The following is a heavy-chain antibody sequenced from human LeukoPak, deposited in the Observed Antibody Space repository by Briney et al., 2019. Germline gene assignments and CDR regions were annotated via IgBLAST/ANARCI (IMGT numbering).Heavy chain of an antibody. D-gene: IGHD4-17*01. V-gene: IGHV1-18*01. Sequence: GASVKVSCKASGYTFTSYGISWVRQAPGQGLEWMGWISAYNGNTNYAQKLQGRVTMTTDTSTSTAYMELRSLRSDDTAVYYCAKDLTYGDYDDFDYWGQGTLVTVSS. CDR2: ISAYNGNT. J-gene: IGHJ4*02. CDR1: GYTFTSYG. CDR3: AKDLTYGDYDDFDY.